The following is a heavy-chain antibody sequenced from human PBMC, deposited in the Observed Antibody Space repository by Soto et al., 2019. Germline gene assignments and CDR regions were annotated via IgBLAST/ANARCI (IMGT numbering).Heavy chain of an antibody. CDR1: GFTFSSYG. J-gene: IGHJ4*02. V-gene: IGHV3-30*18. Sequence: GGSLRLSCAASGFTFSSYGMHWVRQAPGKGLEWVAVISYDGSNKYYADSVKGRFTISRDNSKNTLYLQMNSLRAEDTAVYYCAKDRAWELPDNYFDYWGQGTLVNLSS. D-gene: IGHD1-26*01. CDR2: ISYDGSNK. CDR3: AKDRAWELPDNYFDY.